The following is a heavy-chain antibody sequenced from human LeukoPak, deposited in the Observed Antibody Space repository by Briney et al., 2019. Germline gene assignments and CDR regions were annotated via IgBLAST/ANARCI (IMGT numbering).Heavy chain of an antibody. CDR3: ARVPGDY. Sequence: GGSLRLSCAASGFTFTTYWMHWVRQAPGKGLVWVSHINSDGSITSYADPVKGRFTISRDNAKNSLYLQMNSLRAEDTAVYYCARVPGDYWGQGTLVTVSS. CDR1: GFTFTTYW. V-gene: IGHV3-74*01. J-gene: IGHJ4*02. CDR2: INSDGSIT.